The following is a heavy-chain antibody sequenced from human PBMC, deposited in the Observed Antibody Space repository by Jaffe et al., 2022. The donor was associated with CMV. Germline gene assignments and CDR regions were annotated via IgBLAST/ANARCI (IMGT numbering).Heavy chain of an antibody. J-gene: IGHJ6*02. V-gene: IGHV3-15*01. CDR2: IQSKTDDGTT. CDR1: GFIFSNAW. D-gene: IGHD6-25*01. Sequence: EVQLVESGGGLVKPGGSLRLSCAASGFIFSNAWMSWVRQAPGKGLEWVGRIQSKTDDGTTDYAAPVKGRFTISRDDSKNTLYLQMNSLKTEDTAVYYCTTEMHATAFYYYYYGMDVWGQGTTVTVSS. CDR3: TTEMHATAFYYYYYGMDV.